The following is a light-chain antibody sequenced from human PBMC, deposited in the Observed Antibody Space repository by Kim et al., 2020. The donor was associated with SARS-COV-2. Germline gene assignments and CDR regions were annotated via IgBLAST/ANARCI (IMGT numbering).Light chain of an antibody. CDR1: KLGDKY. Sequence: PGQTASITCSGDKLGDKYACWYQQKPGQSPVLVIYQDSKRPSGIPERFFGSNSGNTATLTISGTQAMDEADYYCQAWDSSTVHVVFGGGTQLSVL. CDR3: QAWDSSTVHVV. CDR2: QDS. J-gene: IGLJ2*01. V-gene: IGLV3-1*01.